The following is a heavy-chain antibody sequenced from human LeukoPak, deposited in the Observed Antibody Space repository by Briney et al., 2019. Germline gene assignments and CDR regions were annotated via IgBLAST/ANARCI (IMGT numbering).Heavy chain of an antibody. D-gene: IGHD3-22*01. V-gene: IGHV4-4*07. CDR1: GGSISSYY. Sequence: SETLSLTCTVSGGSISSYYWSWIRQPAGKGLEWIGRIYTSGSTNYNPSLKSRVTMSVDTSKNQLSLKLSSVTAADTAVYYCARDVGRDYYDCSGYGYYFDYWGQGTLVTVSS. J-gene: IGHJ4*02. CDR2: IYTSGST. CDR3: ARDVGRDYYDCSGYGYYFDY.